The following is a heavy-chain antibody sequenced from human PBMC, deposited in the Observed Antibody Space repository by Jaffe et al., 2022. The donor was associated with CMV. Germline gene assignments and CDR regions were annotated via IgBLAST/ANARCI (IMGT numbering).Heavy chain of an antibody. V-gene: IGHV3-21*01. J-gene: IGHJ6*02. CDR3: ASFRTHSMGNYYYYGMDV. D-gene: IGHD3-10*01. Sequence: EVQLVESGGGLVKPGGSLRLSCAASGFTFSSYSMNWVRQAPGKGLEWVSSISSSSSYIYYADSVKGRFTISRDNAKNSLYLQMNSLRAEDTAVYYCASFRTHSMGNYYYYGMDVWGQGTTVTVSS. CDR1: GFTFSSYS. CDR2: ISSSSSYI.